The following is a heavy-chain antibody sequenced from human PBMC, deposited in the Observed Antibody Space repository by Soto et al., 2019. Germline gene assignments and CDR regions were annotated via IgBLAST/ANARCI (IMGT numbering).Heavy chain of an antibody. V-gene: IGHV3-23*01. CDR2: ISGSGGST. CDR3: ASRRRDFDY. CDR1: GFTFSSYA. J-gene: IGHJ4*02. Sequence: GGSLRLSCAASGFTFSSYAMSWVRQAPGKGLEWVAAISGSGGSTYYADSVKGRFTISRDNSKNMLYLQMNSPRAEDTAVYYCASRRRDFDYWGQGTLVTVSS.